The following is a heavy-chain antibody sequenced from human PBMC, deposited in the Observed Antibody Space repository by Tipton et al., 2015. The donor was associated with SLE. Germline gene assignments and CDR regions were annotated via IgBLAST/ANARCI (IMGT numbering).Heavy chain of an antibody. CDR3: ARLDYYDSSGYYDY. CDR2: IYYSGST. CDR1: GGSISSSSYY. V-gene: IGHV4-39*07. J-gene: IGHJ4*02. D-gene: IGHD3-22*01. Sequence: TLSLTCTVSGGSISSSSYYWGWIRQPPGKGLEWIGSIYYSGSTYYNPSLKSRVTISVDTSKNQFSLKLSSVTAADTAVYYCARLDYYDSSGYYDYWGQGTLVTVSS.